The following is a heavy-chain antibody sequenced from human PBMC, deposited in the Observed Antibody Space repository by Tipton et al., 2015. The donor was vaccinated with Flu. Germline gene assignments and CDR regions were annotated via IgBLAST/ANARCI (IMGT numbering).Heavy chain of an antibody. J-gene: IGHJ3*02. CDR3: ARGDYGDYDHEADAFDI. Sequence: TLSLTCSVSGFSSTTAYYWAWIRQPPGKGLEWIGTIDRSGNTHYNPSLESRVTVLADTSKNQVSLRLSSVTAADTAMYYCARGDYGDYDHEADAFDIWGQGTLVTVSA. CDR1: GFSSTTAYY. CDR2: IDRSGNT. V-gene: IGHV4-38-2*02. D-gene: IGHD4-17*01.